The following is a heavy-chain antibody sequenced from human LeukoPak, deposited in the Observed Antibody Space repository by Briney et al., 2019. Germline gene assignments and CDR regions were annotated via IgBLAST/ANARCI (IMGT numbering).Heavy chain of an antibody. D-gene: IGHD2-8*02. CDR2: VYDGGRT. CDR3: ARDYIVETGVVGFDM. Sequence: KPSETLSLTCTVSGDSIGTYFWNWIRQSAGEGLEWIGHVYDGGRTNYNPSLKGRVTISVDTSRNLFPLRLSSVTAADTAVYYCARDYIVETGVVGFDMWGQGTMVTVSS. V-gene: IGHV4-4*07. CDR1: GDSIGTYF. J-gene: IGHJ3*02.